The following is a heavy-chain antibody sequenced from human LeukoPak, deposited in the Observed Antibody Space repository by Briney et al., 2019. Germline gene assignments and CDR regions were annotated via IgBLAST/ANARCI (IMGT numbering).Heavy chain of an antibody. CDR3: ARGQSSGWKGGKDFDY. V-gene: IGHV3-33*01. CDR2: IWYDGSNK. D-gene: IGHD6-19*01. CDR1: GFTFSSYG. Sequence: GGSLRLSCAASGFTFSSYGMHWVRQAPGKGLEWVAVIWYDGSNKYYADSVKGRFTISRDNSKNTLYLQINSLRAEDTAVYYCARGQSSGWKGGKDFDYWGQGTLVTVSS. J-gene: IGHJ4*02.